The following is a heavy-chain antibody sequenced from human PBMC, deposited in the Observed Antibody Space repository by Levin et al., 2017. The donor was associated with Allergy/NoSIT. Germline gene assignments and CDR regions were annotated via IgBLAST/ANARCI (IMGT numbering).Heavy chain of an antibody. J-gene: IGHJ5*02. CDR3: ARSNYNKYGWFDP. D-gene: IGHD5-24*01. V-gene: IGHV3-74*01. CDR1: GTTLSRYW. Sequence: GESLKISCAASGTTLSRYWMHWVRQAPGKGLVWVSRINSDGSSTSYADSVNGRFTISRDNAKNTVYLQMSSLRDEDTAVYYCARSNYNKYGWFDPWGQGTLVTVSS. CDR2: INSDGSST.